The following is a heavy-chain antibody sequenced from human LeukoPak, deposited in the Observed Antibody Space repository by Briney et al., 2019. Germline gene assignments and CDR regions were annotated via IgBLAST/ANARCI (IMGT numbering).Heavy chain of an antibody. J-gene: IGHJ5*02. D-gene: IGHD5-18*01. CDR3: ARDFRAAMVSDWFDP. V-gene: IGHV1-2*02. CDR1: GYTFTGYY. Sequence: ASVKVSCKASGYTFTGYYMHWVRQAPGQGLEWMGWINPNSGGTNYAQKFQGRVAMTRDTSISTAYMELSRLRSDDTAVYYCARDFRAAMVSDWFDPWGQGTLVTVSS. CDR2: INPNSGGT.